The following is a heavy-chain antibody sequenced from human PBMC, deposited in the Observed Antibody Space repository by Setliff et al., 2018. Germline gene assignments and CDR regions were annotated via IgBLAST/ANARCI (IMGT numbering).Heavy chain of an antibody. D-gene: IGHD3-10*01. Sequence: AASVKVSCKASGYTFTSYGISWVRQAPGQGLEWMGWISAYNGSTSYAQKFQGRVTMTTDTSTSTAYMELRSLRSDDTAVYYCASAYYYGSGRTYGMDVWGQGTTVTVSS. V-gene: IGHV1-18*01. CDR2: ISAYNGST. CDR1: GYTFTSYG. J-gene: IGHJ6*02. CDR3: ASAYYYGSGRTYGMDV.